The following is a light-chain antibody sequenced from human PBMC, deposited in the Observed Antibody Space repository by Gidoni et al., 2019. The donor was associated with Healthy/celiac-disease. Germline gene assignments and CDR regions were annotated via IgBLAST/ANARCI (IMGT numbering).Light chain of an antibody. Sequence: QSPSTLSASVGNRVTISCRASQSISSYLNRYQQKPGKTPKLLIYAASSLQSGVTSRFSASGTGTDFTLTISSLQPEDFATYYCQQSYSTPRTFXXXTKVEIK. CDR1: QSISSY. CDR2: AAS. V-gene: IGKV1-39*01. J-gene: IGKJ1*01. CDR3: QQSYSTPRT.